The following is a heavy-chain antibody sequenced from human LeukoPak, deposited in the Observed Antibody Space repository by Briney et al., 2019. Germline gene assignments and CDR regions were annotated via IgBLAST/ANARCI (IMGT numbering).Heavy chain of an antibody. CDR1: GGTFSSYA. CDR3: ARDRYSGYEAYYYYGMDV. J-gene: IGHJ6*02. CDR2: IIPIFGTA. V-gene: IGHV1-69*05. Sequence: GASVKVSCKASGGTFSSYAISWVRQAPGQGLEWMGGIIPIFGTANYAQKFRGWVTMTRDTSISTAYMELSRLRSDDTAVYYCARDRYSGYEAYYYYGMDVWGQGTTVTVSS. D-gene: IGHD5-12*01.